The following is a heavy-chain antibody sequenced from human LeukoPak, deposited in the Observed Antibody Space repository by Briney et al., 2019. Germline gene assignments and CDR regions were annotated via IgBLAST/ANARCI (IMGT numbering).Heavy chain of an antibody. J-gene: IGHJ4*02. Sequence: SETLSLTCTVSGGSISRYYWSWIRQPAGKGLEWIGRIYTSGSTNYNPSLKSRVTMSVDTSKNQFSLKLSSVTAADTAVYYCAREPPYSSSSFDYWGQGTLVTVSS. CDR2: IYTSGST. CDR1: GGSISRYY. CDR3: AREPPYSSSSFDY. V-gene: IGHV4-4*07. D-gene: IGHD6-13*01.